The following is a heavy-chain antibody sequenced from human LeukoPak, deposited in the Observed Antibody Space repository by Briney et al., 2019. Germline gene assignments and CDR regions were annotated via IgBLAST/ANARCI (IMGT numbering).Heavy chain of an antibody. Sequence: PGGSLRLSCAASGFTFSSYSMNWVRQAPGKGLEWVSYISSSGSTIYYADSVKGRFTISRDNAKNSLYLQMNSLRAEDTAVYYCARQRGDILTGYYMSRGFDYWGQGTLVTVSS. CDR3: ARQRGDILTGYYMSRGFDY. D-gene: IGHD3-9*01. CDR2: ISSSGSTI. J-gene: IGHJ4*02. V-gene: IGHV3-48*04. CDR1: GFTFSSYS.